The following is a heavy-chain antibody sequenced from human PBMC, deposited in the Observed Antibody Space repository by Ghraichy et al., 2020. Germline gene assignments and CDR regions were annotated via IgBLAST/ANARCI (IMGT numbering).Heavy chain of an antibody. Sequence: SVKVSCKASGGTFSSYAISWVRQAPGQGLEWMGGIIPIFGTANYAQKFQGRVTITADESTSTAYMELSSLRSEDTAVYYCARTYYYGSGSSRYYYYGMDVWGQGTTVTVSS. V-gene: IGHV1-69*13. CDR1: GGTFSSYA. CDR3: ARTYYYGSGSSRYYYYGMDV. CDR2: IIPIFGTA. J-gene: IGHJ6*02. D-gene: IGHD3-10*01.